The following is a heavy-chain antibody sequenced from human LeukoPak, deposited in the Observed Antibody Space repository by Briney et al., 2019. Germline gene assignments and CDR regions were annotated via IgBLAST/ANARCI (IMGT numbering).Heavy chain of an antibody. CDR2: ISSGSSAI. D-gene: IGHD4-17*01. CDR1: GFTFTTYS. CDR3: ARGHSAVTRHFDF. V-gene: IGHV3-21*01. Sequence: GGSLRLPCEASGFTFTTYSMTWVRQAPGKGLEWVSNISSGSSAIFSADALKGRFTICRDDAKNLLYLDMNSLRAEDTAVYYCARGHSAVTRHFDFWGQGTLVTVSS. J-gene: IGHJ4*02.